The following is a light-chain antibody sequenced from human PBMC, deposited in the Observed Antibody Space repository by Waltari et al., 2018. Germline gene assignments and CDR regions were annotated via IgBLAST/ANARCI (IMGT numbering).Light chain of an antibody. Sequence: DIVMTQSPDSLAVSLGESATINCKSSHSVLYSSKNKNYLAWYQQKPGQPPKLLIYWASTRESGVPDRFSGSGSGTDFTLTVSSLQAEDVAVYYCLQYYSTPRTFGQGTKVEI. CDR3: LQYYSTPRT. J-gene: IGKJ1*01. CDR2: WAS. V-gene: IGKV4-1*01. CDR1: HSVLYSSKNKNY.